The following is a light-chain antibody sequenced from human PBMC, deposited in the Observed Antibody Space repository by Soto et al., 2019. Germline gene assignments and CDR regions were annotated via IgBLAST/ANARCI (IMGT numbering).Light chain of an antibody. CDR1: QSVLYSSNNKNY. CDR3: QQRSDWRT. CDR2: WAS. J-gene: IGKJ1*01. V-gene: IGKV4-1*01. Sequence: DIVMTQSPDSLAVSLGERATINCKSSQSVLYSSNNKNYLAWYQQKPGQPPKLLIYWASTRESGVPDRFSGSGSGTDFTLTISSLQAEDVAVYYCQQRSDWRTFGRGTKVEIK.